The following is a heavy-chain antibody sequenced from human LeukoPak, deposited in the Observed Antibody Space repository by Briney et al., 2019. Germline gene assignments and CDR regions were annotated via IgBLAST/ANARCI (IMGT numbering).Heavy chain of an antibody. D-gene: IGHD3-3*01. J-gene: IGHJ4*02. CDR3: ARVTIFGDYYFDY. Sequence: SKTLSLTCTVSGGSISSGGYYWSWIRQHPGKGLEWIGYIYYSGSTYYNPSLKSRVTISVDTSKNQFSLKLSSVTAADTAVYYCARVTIFGDYYFDYWGQGTLVTVSS. CDR2: IYYSGST. CDR1: GGSISSGGYY. V-gene: IGHV4-31*03.